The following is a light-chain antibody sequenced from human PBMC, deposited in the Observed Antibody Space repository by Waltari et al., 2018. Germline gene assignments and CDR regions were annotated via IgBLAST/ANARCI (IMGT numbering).Light chain of an antibody. V-gene: IGLV1-40*01. CDR3: QSYDSSLSAV. J-gene: IGLJ3*02. Sequence: QSVLTQPPSVSGAPGHSVTISCTGSRSNIGAGYDVHWYQQLPAAAPKLLIYAFSNRPSGVPDRFYGSKSGTSASLAINGLQAEDEAVYYCQSYDSSLSAVFGGGTKVTVL. CDR2: AFS. CDR1: RSNIGAGYD.